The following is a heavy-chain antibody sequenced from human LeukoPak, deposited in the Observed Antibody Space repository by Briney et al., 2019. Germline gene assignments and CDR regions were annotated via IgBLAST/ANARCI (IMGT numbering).Heavy chain of an antibody. CDR2: ISGSGGST. J-gene: IGHJ3*02. CDR1: GFTFSSYA. Sequence: GGSLRLSCAASGFTFSSYAMSWVRQAPGNGLEWVSAISGSGGSTYYADSVKGRFTISRDNSKNTLYLQMNSLRAEDTAVYYCAKDSYYYDSSGYYRMGAFDIWGQGTMVTVSS. D-gene: IGHD3-22*01. CDR3: AKDSYYYDSSGYYRMGAFDI. V-gene: IGHV3-23*01.